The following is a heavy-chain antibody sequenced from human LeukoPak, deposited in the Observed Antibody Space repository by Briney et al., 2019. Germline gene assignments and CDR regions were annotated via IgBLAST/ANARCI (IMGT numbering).Heavy chain of an antibody. CDR2: ISYDGSNK. D-gene: IGHD6-19*01. CDR3: ARDPYSSGWYGVY. CDR1: GFTFSSYA. V-gene: IGHV3-30-3*01. Sequence: PGGSLRLSCAASGFTFSSYAMHWVRQAPGKGLEWVAVISYDGSNKYYADSVKGRFTISRDNSKNTLYLQMNSLRAEDTAVYYCARDPYSSGWYGVYWGQGTLVTVSS. J-gene: IGHJ4*02.